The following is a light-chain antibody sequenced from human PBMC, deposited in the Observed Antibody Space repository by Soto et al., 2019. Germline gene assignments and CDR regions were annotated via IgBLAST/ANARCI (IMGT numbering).Light chain of an antibody. CDR2: GAS. CDR3: QQYGSSPGT. Sequence: EIVLTQSPGTLSLSPGERATLSCRASQSVSSSYLAWYQQKPGQAPRLLIYGASSRATGIPDRFSGSGSGTDFTLTISRLEPEDFAVYYCQQYGSSPGTFGQGTVVDIK. V-gene: IGKV3-20*01. J-gene: IGKJ1*01. CDR1: QSVSSSY.